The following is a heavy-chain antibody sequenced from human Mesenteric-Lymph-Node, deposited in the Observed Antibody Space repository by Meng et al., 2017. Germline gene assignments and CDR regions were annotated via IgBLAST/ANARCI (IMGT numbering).Heavy chain of an antibody. J-gene: IGHJ3*01. CDR1: GFTVSSNE. Sequence: GESLKISCAASGFTVSSNEMSWVRQAPGKGLEWVAVIWYDGSNKYYADSVKGRFTISRDNSKNTLYLQLDSLRAEDTAVYYCAKDVVAGIGAGALDVWGRGTVVTVSS. CDR2: IWYDGSNK. CDR3: AKDVVAGIGAGALDV. V-gene: IGHV3-33*06. D-gene: IGHD6-19*01.